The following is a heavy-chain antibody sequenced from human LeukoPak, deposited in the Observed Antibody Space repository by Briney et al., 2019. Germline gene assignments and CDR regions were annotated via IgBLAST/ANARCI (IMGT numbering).Heavy chain of an antibody. Sequence: SSETLSLTCTVSGGSFSSNYWSWIRQPPGKGLEWIGYTYDSGSTNYNPSLKGRVTISVDTSKNQFSLKLSSVTAADTAVYYCARGGGTSYFYYGMDVWGQGTTVTVSS. V-gene: IGHV4-59*08. CDR3: ARGGGTSYFYYGMDV. D-gene: IGHD3-16*01. CDR1: GGSFSSNY. J-gene: IGHJ6*02. CDR2: TYDSGST.